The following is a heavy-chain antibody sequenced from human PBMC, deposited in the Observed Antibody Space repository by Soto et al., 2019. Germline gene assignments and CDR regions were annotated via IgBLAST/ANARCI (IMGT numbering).Heavy chain of an antibody. Sequence: QVQLVQSGAEVKKPGSSVKVSCKASGGTFSSYAISWVRQAPGQGLEWMGGIIPIFGTANYAQKFQGRVTNTADKTTSTAYKEPSSLRSEDTGVYYGARDDSRGWYFDYWGQGTLVTVSS. D-gene: IGHD6-19*01. CDR1: GGTFSSYA. CDR3: ARDDSRGWYFDY. CDR2: IIPIFGTA. J-gene: IGHJ4*02. V-gene: IGHV1-69*06.